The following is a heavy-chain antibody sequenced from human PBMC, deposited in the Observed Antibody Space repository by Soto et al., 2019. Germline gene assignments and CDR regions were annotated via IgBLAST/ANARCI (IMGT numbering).Heavy chain of an antibody. CDR3: ATVSNYYHSSGIATFDY. CDR1: GYTLPELS. D-gene: IGHD3-22*01. J-gene: IGHJ4*02. V-gene: IGHV1-24*01. Sequence: ASVKVSCKFSGYTLPELSMHELRQAPGKGLEWMGGFDPEEGETIYAQKFQDRVTMTEDTSTDTAYMELSSLRSEDTAVYYCATVSNYYHSSGIATFDYWGQGTLVTVSS. CDR2: FDPEEGET.